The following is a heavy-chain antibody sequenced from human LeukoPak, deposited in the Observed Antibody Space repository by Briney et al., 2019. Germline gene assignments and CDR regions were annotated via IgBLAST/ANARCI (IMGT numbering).Heavy chain of an antibody. CDR1: GGSFSGYY. CDR2: INHSGST. J-gene: IGHJ3*02. Sequence: SETLSLTCAVYGGSFSGYYWTWIRQPPGKGLEWIGEINHSGSTNYNPPLKSRVTISVDTSRNQFSLILTSVTAADTAVYFCARVRAAGSFDIWGQGTMVTVSS. CDR3: ARVRAAGSFDI. V-gene: IGHV4-34*01.